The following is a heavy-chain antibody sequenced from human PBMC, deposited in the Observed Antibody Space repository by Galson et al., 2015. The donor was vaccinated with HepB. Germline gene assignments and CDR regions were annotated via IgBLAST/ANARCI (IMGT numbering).Heavy chain of an antibody. D-gene: IGHD6-19*01. CDR3: AKDRDDYGLAGLFDC. J-gene: IGHJ4*02. Sequence: RLSCAASGFTFYIHGMHWVRQAPGKGLEWVAVISHDGSITYYADSAKGRFTISRDNSKNRLFLQMNSLTVEDTAVYYCAKDRDDYGLAGLFDCWGQGTLVTVSS. CDR2: ISHDGSIT. V-gene: IGHV3-30*18. CDR1: GFTFYIHG.